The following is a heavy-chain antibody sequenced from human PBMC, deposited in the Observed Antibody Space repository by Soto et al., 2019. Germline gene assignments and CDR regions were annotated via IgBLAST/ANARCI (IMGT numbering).Heavy chain of an antibody. Sequence: PGGSLRLSCAASGFTFSSYAMHWVRQAPGKGLEWVAVISYDGSNKYYADSVKGRFTISRDNSKNTLYLQMNSLGAEDTAVYYCARVPAAIDAFDIWGQGTMVTVSS. CDR2: ISYDGSNK. CDR1: GFTFSSYA. V-gene: IGHV3-30-3*01. D-gene: IGHD2-2*01. CDR3: ARVPAAIDAFDI. J-gene: IGHJ3*02.